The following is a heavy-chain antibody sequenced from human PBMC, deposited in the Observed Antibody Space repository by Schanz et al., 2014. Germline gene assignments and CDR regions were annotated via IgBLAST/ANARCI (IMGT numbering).Heavy chain of an antibody. CDR2: ISYDGRNK. V-gene: IGHV3-30-3*01. D-gene: IGHD4-17*01. J-gene: IGHJ6*03. CDR3: AKDGDRFYHNYCMDV. Sequence: VQLVESGGGVVQPGRSLRLSCAASGFTFSSYAMHWVRQAPGKGLEWVAVISYDGRNKYYADSVKGRFTISRDNSKNTLYLHMNTLRSEDTAVYYCAKDGDRFYHNYCMDVWGKGTTVTVSS. CDR1: GFTFSSYA.